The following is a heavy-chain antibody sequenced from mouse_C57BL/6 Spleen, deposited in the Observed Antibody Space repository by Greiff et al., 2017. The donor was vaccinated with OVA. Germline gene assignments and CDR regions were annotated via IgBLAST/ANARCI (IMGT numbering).Heavy chain of an antibody. CDR3: ARRSNYENYAMDY. J-gene: IGHJ4*01. D-gene: IGHD2-5*01. CDR1: GYTFTSYW. V-gene: IGHV1-52*01. CDR2: IDPSDSET. Sequence: VQLQQPGAELVRPGPSVKLSCKASGYTFTSYWMHWVKQRPIQGLEWIGNIDPSDSETHYNQKFKDKATLTVDKSSSTAYMQLSSLTSEDSAVYYCARRSNYENYAMDYWGQGTSVTVSS.